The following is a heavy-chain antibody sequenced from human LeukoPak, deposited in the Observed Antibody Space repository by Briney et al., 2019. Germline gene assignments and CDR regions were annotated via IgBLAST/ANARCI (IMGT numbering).Heavy chain of an antibody. J-gene: IGHJ4*02. CDR2: ISYDGTNN. V-gene: IGHV3-30*04. CDR1: GFTFSSYA. Sequence: GGSLRLSCAASGFTFSSYAMHWVRQAPGKGLEWVAVISYDGTNNYYADSVKGRFTISRDNSKNTLYLQMNSLRAEDTAVYYCARDSLGDPTYYFDYWGQGTLVTVSS. D-gene: IGHD3-10*01. CDR3: ARDSLGDPTYYFDY.